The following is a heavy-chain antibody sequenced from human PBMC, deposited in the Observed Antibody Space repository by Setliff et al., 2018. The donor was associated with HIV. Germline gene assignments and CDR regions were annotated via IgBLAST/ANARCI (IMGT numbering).Heavy chain of an antibody. D-gene: IGHD3-10*01. J-gene: IGHJ6*02. V-gene: IGHV3-21*01. CDR3: ARPTNIDTLYYGSQSFYMYYYGMDV. CDR1: GFAFSSYA. Sequence: GGSLRLSCAASGFAFSSYAMNWVRQAPGKGLEWVSSITYSGSHKFYADSLKGRFTISRDNAEKSLYLQMNSLRGEDTAVYFCARPTNIDTLYYGSQSFYMYYYGMDVWGQGTTVTVSS. CDR2: ITYSGSHK.